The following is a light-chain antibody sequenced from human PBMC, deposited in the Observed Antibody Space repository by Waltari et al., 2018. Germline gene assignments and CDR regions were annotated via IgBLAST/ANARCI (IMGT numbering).Light chain of an antibody. V-gene: IGKV3-20*01. CDR1: QSVGRY. Sequence: EIVLTQSPGTLSLSPGDRATLSCRASQSVGRYLPWYQQKPGQAPRLLIYDASTRATGIPDRFSGSGSGTDFSLTISRLESEDFAVYYCQKYVNLPATFGQGTKVEIK. CDR2: DAS. J-gene: IGKJ1*01. CDR3: QKYVNLPAT.